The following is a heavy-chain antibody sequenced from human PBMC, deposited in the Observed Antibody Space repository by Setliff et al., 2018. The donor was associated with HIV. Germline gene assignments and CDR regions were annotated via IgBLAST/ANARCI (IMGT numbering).Heavy chain of an antibody. CDR1: GGIISSDSFF. CDR2: ISATGSA. CDR3: ARAREGWKPFAFDY. J-gene: IGHJ4*02. Sequence: SETLSLTCTVSGGIISSDSFFWSWIRQPAGKGLEWIGHISATGSANYNPSLKSRVTMSLDTSKNQFSLNLNSVTAADAAVYFCARAREGWKPFAFDYWGQGTLVTVSS. V-gene: IGHV4-61*09. D-gene: IGHD1-1*01.